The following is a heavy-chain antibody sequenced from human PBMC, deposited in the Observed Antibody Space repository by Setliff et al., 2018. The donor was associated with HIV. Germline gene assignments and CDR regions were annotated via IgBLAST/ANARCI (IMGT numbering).Heavy chain of an antibody. CDR1: GFTFSSYS. CDR3: ATGGTPEKYYYDSSGGEAFDI. CDR2: ISSSSYI. V-gene: IGHV3-21*01. Sequence: GGSLRLSCAASGFTFSSYSMNWVRQAPGKGLECVSSISSSSYIYYADSVKGRFTISRDNAKNSLYLQMNSLRAEDTAVYYCATGGTPEKYYYDSSGGEAFDIWGQGTMVTVSS. D-gene: IGHD3-22*01. J-gene: IGHJ3*02.